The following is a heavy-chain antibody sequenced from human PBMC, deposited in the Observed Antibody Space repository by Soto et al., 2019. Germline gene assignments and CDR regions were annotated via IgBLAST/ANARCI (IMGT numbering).Heavy chain of an antibody. V-gene: IGHV4-31*03. Sequence: QVQLQESGPGLVKPSQTLSLTCTVSGGSITGADYYWSWIRQPPGKGLEWIGYISYRGRTYYNPSLKSRLXISXDXYKNQFSLRLTSVTVADTAVYYGARSVRLGDLSFRYWSQGTLVTVSS. CDR3: ARSVRLGDLSFRY. D-gene: IGHD3-16*02. CDR2: ISYRGRT. CDR1: GGSITGADYY. J-gene: IGHJ4*02.